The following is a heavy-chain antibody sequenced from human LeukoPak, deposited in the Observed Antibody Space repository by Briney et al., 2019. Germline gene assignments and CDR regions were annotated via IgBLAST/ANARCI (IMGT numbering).Heavy chain of an antibody. CDR3: ASPGGGPTKY. CDR2: IYYSGST. Sequence: WVRQPPGKGLEWIGSIYYSGSTYYNPSLKSRVTISVDTSKSQFSLKLSSVTAADTAVYYCASPGGGPTKYWGQGTLVTVSS. V-gene: IGHV4-39*01. D-gene: IGHD3-16*01. J-gene: IGHJ4*02.